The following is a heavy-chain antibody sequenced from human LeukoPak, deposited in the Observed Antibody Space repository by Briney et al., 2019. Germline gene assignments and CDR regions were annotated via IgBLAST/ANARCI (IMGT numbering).Heavy chain of an antibody. D-gene: IGHD3-22*01. CDR2: IYYSGST. V-gene: IGHV4-61*01. Sequence: SETLSLTCTVSGGSISSSSYYWSWIRQPPGKGLEWIGYIYYSGSTNYNPSLKSRVTISVDTSKNQFSLKLSSVTAADTAVYYCARGDYDSSGYLFDYWGQGTLVTVSS. CDR1: GGSISSSSYY. CDR3: ARGDYDSSGYLFDY. J-gene: IGHJ4*02.